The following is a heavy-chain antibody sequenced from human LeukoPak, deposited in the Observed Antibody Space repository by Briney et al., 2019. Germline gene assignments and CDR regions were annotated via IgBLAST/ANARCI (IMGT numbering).Heavy chain of an antibody. V-gene: IGHV1-24*01. CDR2: FDPEDGET. J-gene: IGHJ3*02. CDR1: GYTLTELS. D-gene: IGHD2-2*01. Sequence: GASVKVSCKVSGYTLTELSMHWVRQAPGKGLEWMGGFDPEDGETIYAQNFQGRVTMSEETSTDTAYMELSSLRSEDTAVYYCARDPQYCSSTSCYAAFDIWGQGTMVTVSS. CDR3: ARDPQYCSSTSCYAAFDI.